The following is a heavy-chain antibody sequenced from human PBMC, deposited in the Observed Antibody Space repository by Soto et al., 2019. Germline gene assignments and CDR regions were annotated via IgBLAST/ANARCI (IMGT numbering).Heavy chain of an antibody. V-gene: IGHV4-4*07. CDR3: ARDREAGYNFYYGMDV. Sequence: KPSETLSLTCTVSGASISSYSWTWIRQPAGKGLEWIGRIYTSASINYNPSLKGRVTLSVDTSTNQVSLRLASVTAADTAIYYCARDREAGYNFYYGMDVWGQGTTVTVSS. CDR2: IYTSASI. D-gene: IGHD6-19*01. CDR1: GASISSYS. J-gene: IGHJ6*02.